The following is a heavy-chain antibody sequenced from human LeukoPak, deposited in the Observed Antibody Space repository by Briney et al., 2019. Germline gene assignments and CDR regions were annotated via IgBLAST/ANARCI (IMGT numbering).Heavy chain of an antibody. CDR3: AREGYCTNGVCYKDYYYYMDV. J-gene: IGHJ6*03. Sequence: SQTLSLTCTVSGGSISSGGYYWSWGRQHSGKDLEWVGYIYYSGSTYYNPSLKSRVTISVDTSKNQFSLKLSSVTAADTAVYYCAREGYCTNGVCYKDYYYYMDVWGKGTTVTVSS. D-gene: IGHD2-8*01. CDR2: IYYSGST. CDR1: GGSISSGGYY. V-gene: IGHV4-31*03.